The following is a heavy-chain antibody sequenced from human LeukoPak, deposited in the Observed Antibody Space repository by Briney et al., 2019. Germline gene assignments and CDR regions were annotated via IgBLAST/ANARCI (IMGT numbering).Heavy chain of an antibody. CDR1: GYTFTGYY. CDR3: ARGASLYYYYYYMDV. V-gene: IGHV1-2*02. J-gene: IGHJ6*03. CDR2: INPNSGGT. Sequence: GASVKVSCKASGYTFTGYYMHWVRQAPGQGLEWMGWINPNSGGTNYAQKFQGRVTMTRDTSISTAYMELSRLRSDDTAVNYCARGASLYYYYYYMDVWGKGTTVTISS.